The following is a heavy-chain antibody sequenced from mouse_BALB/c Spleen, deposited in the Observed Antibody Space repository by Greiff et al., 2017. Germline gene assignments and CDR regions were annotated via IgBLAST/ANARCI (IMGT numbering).Heavy chain of an antibody. Sequence: DVKLVESGGGLVKPGGSLKLSCAASGFTFSDYYMYWVRQTPEKRLEWVATISDGGSYTYYPDSVKGRFTISRDNAKNNLYLQMSSLKSEDTAMYYCAREGLGDYWGQGTSVTVSS. J-gene: IGHJ4*01. V-gene: IGHV5-4*02. CDR1: GFTFSDYY. CDR3: AREGLGDY. CDR2: ISDGGSYT.